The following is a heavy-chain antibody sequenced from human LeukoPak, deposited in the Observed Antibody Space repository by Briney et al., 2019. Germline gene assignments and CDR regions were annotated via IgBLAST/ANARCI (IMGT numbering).Heavy chain of an antibody. V-gene: IGHV3-23*01. D-gene: IGHD3-22*01. Sequence: PGGSLRLSCAASGFTFSSYAMSWVRQAPGKGLEWVSGISSSGGAPYYADSVKGRFTISRDNSKNTLYLQMNSLRAEDTAVYYCAKYYYDSSGYSHYFDYWGQGTLVTVSS. J-gene: IGHJ4*02. CDR1: GFTFSSYA. CDR3: AKYYYDSSGYSHYFDY. CDR2: ISSSGGAP.